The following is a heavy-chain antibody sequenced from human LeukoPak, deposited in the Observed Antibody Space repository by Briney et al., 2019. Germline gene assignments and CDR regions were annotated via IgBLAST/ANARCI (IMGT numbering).Heavy chain of an antibody. Sequence: PSETLSLTCTVSGGSISSYYWSWIRQPPGKGLEWIGDIYYSGSTNYNPSLKRRVTISVDTSKNQFCLKLSSVTAADKAVYYCARVQESQIDYYFDYWGQGTLVTVSS. CDR3: ARVQESQIDYYFDY. CDR2: IYYSGST. CDR1: GGSISSYY. V-gene: IGHV4-59*01. J-gene: IGHJ4*02. D-gene: IGHD3-9*01.